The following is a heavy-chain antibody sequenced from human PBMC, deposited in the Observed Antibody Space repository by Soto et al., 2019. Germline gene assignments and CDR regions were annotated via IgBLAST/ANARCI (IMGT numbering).Heavy chain of an antibody. D-gene: IGHD3-10*01. CDR3: ARAGLWFGELSHYYYYGMDV. CDR2: IWYDRSNK. CDR1: GFTFSSYG. J-gene: IGHJ6*02. Sequence: GGSLRLSCAASGFTFSSYGMHWVRQAPGKGLEWVAVIWYDRSNKYYADSVKGRFTISRDNSKNTLYLQMNSLRAEDTAVYYCARAGLWFGELSHYYYYGMDVWGQGTTVTVSS. V-gene: IGHV3-33*01.